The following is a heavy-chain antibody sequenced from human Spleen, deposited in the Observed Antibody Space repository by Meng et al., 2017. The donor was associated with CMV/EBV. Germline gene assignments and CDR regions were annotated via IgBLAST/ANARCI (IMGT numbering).Heavy chain of an antibody. CDR2: IYYSGST. D-gene: IGHD3-3*01. J-gene: IGHJ6*02. CDR3: ARQGPGRSGPTYGLGGMDV. V-gene: IGHV4-39*01. CDR1: GFTFSSYSMN. Sequence: GSLRLSCAASGFTFSSYSMNWVRQAPGKGLEWIGSIYYSGSTYYNPSLKSRVTISVDTSKNQFSLKLSSVTAADTAVYYCARQGPGRSGPTYGLGGMDVWGQGTTVTVSS.